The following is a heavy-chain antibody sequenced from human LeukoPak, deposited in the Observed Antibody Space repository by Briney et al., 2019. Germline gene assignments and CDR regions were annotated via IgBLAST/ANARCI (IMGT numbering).Heavy chain of an antibody. V-gene: IGHV3-7*03. CDR3: TKDLGYSYGYGVFDS. CDR1: GFTFSSCW. CDR2: IKQDGSEK. Sequence: PGGSLRLSCAASGFTFSSCWMSWVRQAPGKGLEWVANIKQDGSEKYYVDSVKGRFTISRDNAKNSLYLQVNSLRAEDTALYYCTKDLGYSYGYGVFDSWGQGTLVTVSS. D-gene: IGHD5-18*01. J-gene: IGHJ4*02.